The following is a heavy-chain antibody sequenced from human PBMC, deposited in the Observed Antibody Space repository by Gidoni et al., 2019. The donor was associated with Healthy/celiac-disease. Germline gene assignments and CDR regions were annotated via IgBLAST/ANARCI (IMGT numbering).Heavy chain of an antibody. J-gene: IGHJ5*02. D-gene: IGHD6-13*01. CDR1: GVSISSGGYY. Sequence: QVQLQESGPGLVKPSQTLSLTYTVSGVSISSGGYYWSWIRQHPGKGLEWIGYIYYSGSTYYNPSLKSRVTISVDTSKNQFFLKLSSVTAADTAVYYCARDQGIAAAGTGIDPWGQGTLVTVSS. V-gene: IGHV4-31*03. CDR2: IYYSGST. CDR3: ARDQGIAAAGTGIDP.